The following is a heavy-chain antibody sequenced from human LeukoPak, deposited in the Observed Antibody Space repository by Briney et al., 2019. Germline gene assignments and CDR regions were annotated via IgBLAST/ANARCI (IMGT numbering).Heavy chain of an antibody. CDR2: IYYSGST. Sequence: PSETLSLTCTVSGGSISSSSYYWGWIRQPPGKGLEWIGSIYYSGSTYYNPSLKSRVTISVDTSKNQLSPKLSSVTAADTAVYYCARVYGITMVRGVSDYWGQGTLVTVSS. CDR3: ARVYGITMVRGVSDY. V-gene: IGHV4-39*01. J-gene: IGHJ4*02. CDR1: GGSISSSSYY. D-gene: IGHD3-10*01.